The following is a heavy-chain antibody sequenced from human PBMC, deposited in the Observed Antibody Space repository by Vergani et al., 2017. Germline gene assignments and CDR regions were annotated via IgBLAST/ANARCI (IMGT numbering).Heavy chain of an antibody. Sequence: QVQLVQSGAEVKKPGASVKVSCKASGYTFTGYYMHWVRQAPGQGLEWMGWINPNSGGTNYAQKFQGRVTMTRDTSISTAYMELSRLRSDDTAVYYCARVGYSSGWYRPYYFDYWGQGTLVTVSS. CDR1: GYTFTGYY. CDR2: INPNSGGT. J-gene: IGHJ4*02. D-gene: IGHD6-19*01. V-gene: IGHV1-2*02. CDR3: ARVGYSSGWYRPYYFDY.